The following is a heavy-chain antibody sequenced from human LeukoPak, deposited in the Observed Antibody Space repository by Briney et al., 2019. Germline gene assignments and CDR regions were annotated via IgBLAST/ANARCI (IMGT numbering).Heavy chain of an antibody. Sequence: SETLSLTCTVFGGSISSYYWSWIRQPPGKGLEWIGYIYYSGSTNYNPSLKSRVTISVDTSKNQFSLKLSSVTAADTAVYYCARVEIFGVAIDYWGQGTLVTVSS. CDR1: GGSISSYY. CDR2: IYYSGST. J-gene: IGHJ4*02. V-gene: IGHV4-59*01. CDR3: ARVEIFGVAIDY. D-gene: IGHD3-3*01.